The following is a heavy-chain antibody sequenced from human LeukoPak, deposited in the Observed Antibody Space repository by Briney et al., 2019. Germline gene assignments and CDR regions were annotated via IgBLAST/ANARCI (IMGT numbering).Heavy chain of an antibody. Sequence: GGSLRLSCAASGFTFSSYAMSWVRQAPGKGLEWVSSISSSSSYIYYADSVKGRFTISRDNAKNSLYLQMNSLRAEDTAVYYCARDLSSSWQYFGYWGQRTLVTVSS. CDR1: GFTFSSYA. V-gene: IGHV3-21*01. CDR2: ISSSSSYI. J-gene: IGHJ4*02. D-gene: IGHD6-13*01. CDR3: ARDLSSSWQYFGY.